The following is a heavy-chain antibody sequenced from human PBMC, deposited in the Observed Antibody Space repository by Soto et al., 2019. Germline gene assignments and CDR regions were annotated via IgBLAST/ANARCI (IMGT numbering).Heavy chain of an antibody. Sequence: YTFTSYAMHWVRQAPGQRLEWMGWINAGNGNTKYSQKFQGRVTITRDTSASTAYMELSSLRSEDTAVYYCARGVAPYYFDYWGQGTLVTVSS. D-gene: IGHD2-15*01. CDR3: ARGVAPYYFDY. J-gene: IGHJ4*02. CDR1: YTFTSYA. V-gene: IGHV1-3*01. CDR2: INAGNGNT.